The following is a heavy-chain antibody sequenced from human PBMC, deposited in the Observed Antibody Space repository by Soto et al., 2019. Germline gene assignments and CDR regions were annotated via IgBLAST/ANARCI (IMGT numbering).Heavy chain of an antibody. V-gene: IGHV1-69*13. CDR1: GGTFSSYA. Sequence: SVKVSCKXSGGTFSSYAISWVRQAPGQGLEWMGGIIPIFGTANYAQKFQGRVTITADESTSTAYMELSSLRSEDTAVYYCARTHRYYYDSSGYYSPFDYWGQGTLVTVSS. J-gene: IGHJ4*02. D-gene: IGHD3-22*01. CDR2: IIPIFGTA. CDR3: ARTHRYYYDSSGYYSPFDY.